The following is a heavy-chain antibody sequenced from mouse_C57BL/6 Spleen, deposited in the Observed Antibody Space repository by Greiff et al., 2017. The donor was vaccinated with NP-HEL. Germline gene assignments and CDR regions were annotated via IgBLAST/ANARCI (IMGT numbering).Heavy chain of an antibody. V-gene: IGHV1-72*01. J-gene: IGHJ1*03. Sequence: QVQLQQSGAELVKPGASVKLSCKASGYTFTSYWMHWVKQRPGRGLEWIGRIDPNSGGTKYNEKFKSKATLTVDKPSSTAYMQLSSLTSEDSAVYYCARFYYGSSYVSYWYFDVWGTGTTVTVSS. CDR1: GYTFTSYW. CDR3: ARFYYGSSYVSYWYFDV. CDR2: IDPNSGGT. D-gene: IGHD1-1*01.